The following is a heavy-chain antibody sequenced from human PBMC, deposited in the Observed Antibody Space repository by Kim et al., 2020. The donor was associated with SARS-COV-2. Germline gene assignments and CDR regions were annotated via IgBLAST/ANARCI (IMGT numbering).Heavy chain of an antibody. CDR2: IKSKTDGGTT. V-gene: IGHV3-15*01. J-gene: IGHJ6*02. CDR1: GFTFSNAW. Sequence: GGSLRLSCAASGFTFSNAWMSWVRQAPGKGLEWVGRIKSKTDGGTTDYAAPVKGRFTISRDDSKNTLYLQMNSLKTEDTAVYYCTTAPWQLVRIYYYGMDVWGQGTPVTVSS. D-gene: IGHD6-13*01. CDR3: TTAPWQLVRIYYYGMDV.